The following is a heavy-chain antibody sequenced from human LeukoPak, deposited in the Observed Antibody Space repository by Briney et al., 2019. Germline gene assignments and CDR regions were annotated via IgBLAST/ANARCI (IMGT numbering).Heavy chain of an antibody. CDR2: IIPIFGTA. D-gene: IGHD1-26*01. Sequence: SVKVSCKASGGTFSSYAISWVRQAPGQGLEWMGGIIPIFGTANYAQKFQGRVTITADESTSTAYMELSSLRSDDTAVYYCASSTVIGVRGAFDIWGQGTMVTVSS. CDR3: ASSTVIGVRGAFDI. J-gene: IGHJ3*02. CDR1: GGTFSSYA. V-gene: IGHV1-69*13.